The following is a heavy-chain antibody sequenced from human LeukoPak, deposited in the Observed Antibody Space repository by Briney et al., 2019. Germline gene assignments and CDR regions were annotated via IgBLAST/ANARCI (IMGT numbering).Heavy chain of an antibody. Sequence: GESLKISCKGSGYSFTSYWIGWVRQMPGKGLEWMGIVYPGDSDTRYSPSFQGQVTISADKSISTAYLQWSSLKASDTAMYYCARASSSWTNYFDYWGQGTLVTVSS. CDR1: GYSFTSYW. CDR3: ARASSSWTNYFDY. D-gene: IGHD6-13*01. J-gene: IGHJ4*02. V-gene: IGHV5-51*01. CDR2: VYPGDSDT.